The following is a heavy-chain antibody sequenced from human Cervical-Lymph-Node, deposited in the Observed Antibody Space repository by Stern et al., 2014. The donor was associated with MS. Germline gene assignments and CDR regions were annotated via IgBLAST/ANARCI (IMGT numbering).Heavy chain of an antibody. CDR2: HSTYNGNT. D-gene: IGHD2-2*01. V-gene: IGHV1-18*01. Sequence: QVQLVQSGVEVKKPGASVKVSCKAYGYSFANFGFTWERQAPGQGLDWMGRHSTYNGNTRYAVKVQGRVTLTTDASTRPAYMKLRSLRSDDTAVYYCARESSTLYYFDFLGQGTLVTVSS. CDR3: ARESSTLYYFDF. J-gene: IGHJ4*02. CDR1: GYSFANFG.